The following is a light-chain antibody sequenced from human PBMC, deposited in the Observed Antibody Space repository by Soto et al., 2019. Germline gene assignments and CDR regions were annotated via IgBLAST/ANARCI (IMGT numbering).Light chain of an antibody. V-gene: IGLV1-44*01. CDR3: AAWDGSLNGPV. CDR2: SNN. CDR1: SSNIGSNS. Sequence: QSVLTQPPSASGTPGQRVSISCSGSSSNIGSNSVNWYQQLPGTAPKLLIYSNNQRPSGVPDRISGSKSGTSASLAISGLQSEDEADYYCAAWDGSLNGPVFGTGTKVTVL. J-gene: IGLJ1*01.